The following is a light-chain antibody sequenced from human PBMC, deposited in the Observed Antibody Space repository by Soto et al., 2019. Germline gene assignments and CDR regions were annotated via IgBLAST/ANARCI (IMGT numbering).Light chain of an antibody. CDR3: MQALQTPIT. Sequence: DIVMTQSPLSLPVTPGEPASISCRSSQSLLHSNGYNYLDWYLQKPGQSPQLLIYLGSNRASGVPDRFSGSGSGTDFTLKISRVEAEDVWVYYCMQALQTPITFGQGTRLDIK. CDR1: QSLLHSNGYNY. V-gene: IGKV2-28*01. J-gene: IGKJ5*01. CDR2: LGS.